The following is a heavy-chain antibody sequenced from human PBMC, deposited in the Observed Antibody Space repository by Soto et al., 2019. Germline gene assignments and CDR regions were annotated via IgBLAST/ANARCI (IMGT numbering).Heavy chain of an antibody. CDR3: AKDIGYCSGVDYYPGPGEERVYYSVDV. V-gene: IGHV3-30*18. J-gene: IGHJ6*02. Sequence: GESLKISCXASGFTFSSYGMHWVRQAPGKGLGWVAVISYDGSNKYYADSVKGRFTISRDNSKNTLYLQMNSLRAEDTAVYYCAKDIGYCSGVDYYPGPGEERVYYSVDVWGQGITVTVSS. CDR2: ISYDGSNK. CDR1: GFTFSSYG. D-gene: IGHD2-15*01.